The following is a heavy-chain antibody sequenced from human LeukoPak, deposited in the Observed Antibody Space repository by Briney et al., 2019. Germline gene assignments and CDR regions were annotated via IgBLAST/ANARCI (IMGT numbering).Heavy chain of an antibody. V-gene: IGHV4-39*01. J-gene: IGHJ3*02. CDR2: IYYSGST. CDR3: ARLLTHYGDYEGLGGAFDI. Sequence: SETLSLTCTVSGGCISSSSYYWGWIRQPAGKGLEWIGSIYYSGSTYYNPSLKSRVTISVDTSKNQFSLKLSSVTAADTAVYYCARLLTHYGDYEGLGGAFDIWVQGTMVTVSS. D-gene: IGHD4-17*01. CDR1: GGCISSSSYY.